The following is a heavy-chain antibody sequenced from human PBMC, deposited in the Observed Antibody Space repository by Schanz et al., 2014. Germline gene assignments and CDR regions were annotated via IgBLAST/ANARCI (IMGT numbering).Heavy chain of an antibody. CDR2: IGGSDGNT. V-gene: IGHV1-18*01. D-gene: IGHD3-10*01. J-gene: IGHJ4*02. CDR1: GYTFTRSG. Sequence: QVQLVQSGGEVKTPGASVKVSCKASGYTFTRSGISWVRQAPGQGLEWMGWIGGSDGNTNFAQKFQGRVSMTTDTATNTAYMELRSLRSDDTAVYYCARDILYYFGSGSYPDYWGQGTLVTVSS. CDR3: ARDILYYFGSGSYPDY.